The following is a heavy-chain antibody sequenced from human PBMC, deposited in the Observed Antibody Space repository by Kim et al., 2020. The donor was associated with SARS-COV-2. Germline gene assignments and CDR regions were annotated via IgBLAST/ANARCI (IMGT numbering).Heavy chain of an antibody. D-gene: IGHD1-26*01. Sequence: GGSLRLSCAASGFTFSSYSMNWVRQAPGKGLEWVSYISSSSSTIYYADSVKGRFTISRDNAKNSLYLQMNSLRDEDTAVYYCARDLNPVGWAVRWELLLCNLDYWGQGTLVTVSS. CDR2: ISSSSSTI. CDR3: ARDLNPVGWAVRWELLLCNLDY. J-gene: IGHJ4*02. CDR1: GFTFSSYS. V-gene: IGHV3-48*02.